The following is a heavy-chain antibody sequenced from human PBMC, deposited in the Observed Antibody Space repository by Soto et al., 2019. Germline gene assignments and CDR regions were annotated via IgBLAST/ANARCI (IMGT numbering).Heavy chain of an antibody. D-gene: IGHD7-27*01. CDR3: ARDTGDGTFDF. CDR1: GYTYRSYA. CDR2: INAGYGNT. V-gene: IGHV1-3*01. J-gene: IGHJ4*02. Sequence: TSVEVSCKASGYTYRSYAMHWVRQAPGQRLEWMGWINAGYGNTKSSQKFQDRVTISRDTSASTAYMELTSLRSEDTAVYDCARDTGDGTFDFWGQGTLVTVSS.